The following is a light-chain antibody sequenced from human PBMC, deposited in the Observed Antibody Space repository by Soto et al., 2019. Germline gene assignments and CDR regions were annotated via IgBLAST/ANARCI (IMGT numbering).Light chain of an antibody. CDR2: DAS. J-gene: IGKJ5*01. V-gene: IGKV3-11*01. CDR3: QQRSNLIT. CDR1: QSVSSY. Sequence: EIVLTQSPSTLSWSPGERATLSCRASQSVSSYLAWYQQKPGQAPRLLIYDASNRATGIPARFSGSGSGTDSTLTISSLEPEDFAVYYCQQRSNLITFGQGTRLEIK.